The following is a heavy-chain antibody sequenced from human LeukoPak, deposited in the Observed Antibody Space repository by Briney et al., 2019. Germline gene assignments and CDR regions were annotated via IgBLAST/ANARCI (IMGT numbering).Heavy chain of an antibody. CDR1: GYTFTSYG. J-gene: IGHJ4*02. CDR3: ASPLGDLWFGELFVLGY. D-gene: IGHD3-10*01. Sequence: ASVKVSCKASGYTFTSYGISWVRQAPGQGLEWMGWISAYNGNTNYAKKLQGRVTMTTDTSTSTAYMELRSLRSDDTAVYYCASPLGDLWFGELFVLGYWGQGTLVTVSS. CDR2: ISAYNGNT. V-gene: IGHV1-18*01.